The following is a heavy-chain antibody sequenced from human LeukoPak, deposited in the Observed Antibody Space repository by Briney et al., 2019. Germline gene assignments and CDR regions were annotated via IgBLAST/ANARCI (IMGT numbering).Heavy chain of an antibody. CDR1: GVSISSSSYY. V-gene: IGHV4-39*01. J-gene: IGHJ4*02. CDR2: IYYSGST. Sequence: SETLSLTCTVSGVSISSSSYYWVWIRQPPGKGLEWIGSIYYSGSTYYNPSLKSRVTISVDTSKNQFSLKLSSVTAADTAVYYCARGYSYGYPSYYFDYWGQGTLVTVSS. D-gene: IGHD5-18*01. CDR3: ARGYSYGYPSYYFDY.